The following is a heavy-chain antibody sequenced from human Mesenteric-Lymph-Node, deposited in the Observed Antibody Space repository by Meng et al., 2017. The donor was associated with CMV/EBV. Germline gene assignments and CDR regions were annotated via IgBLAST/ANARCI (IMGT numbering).Heavy chain of an antibody. D-gene: IGHD5-12*01. CDR2: INPNSGGT. V-gene: IGHV1-2*06. J-gene: IGHJ4*02. CDR3: ARGSGYSGYDLDHFDY. Sequence: SGYTFTGYYMHWVRQAPGQGLEWMGRINPNSGGTNYAQKFQGRVTMTRDTSISTAYMELSRLRSDDTAVYYCARGSGYSGYDLDHFDYWGQGTLVTVSS. CDR1: GYTFTGYY.